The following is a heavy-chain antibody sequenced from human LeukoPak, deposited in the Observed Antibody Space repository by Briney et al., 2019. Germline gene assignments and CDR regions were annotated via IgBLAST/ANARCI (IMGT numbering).Heavy chain of an antibody. J-gene: IGHJ4*02. Sequence: ASVKVSCKASGYTFTSYGISWVRQAPGQGLEWMGWISAYNGNTNYAQKLQGRVTMTTDTSTSAASMELRSLRSDDTAVYYCARDPQQLVGATGGGVNFWGQGTLVTVSS. V-gene: IGHV1-18*01. D-gene: IGHD1-26*01. CDR3: ARDPQQLVGATGGGVNF. CDR2: ISAYNGNT. CDR1: GYTFTSYG.